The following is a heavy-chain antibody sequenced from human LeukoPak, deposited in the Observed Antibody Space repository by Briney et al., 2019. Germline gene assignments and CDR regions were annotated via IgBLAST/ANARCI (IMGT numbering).Heavy chain of an antibody. CDR2: ISWNSGSI. D-gene: IGHD3-16*01. V-gene: IGHV3-9*01. CDR3: AKDRRVASGTSGGGFDY. Sequence: PGGSLRLSCAASGFTFDDYAMHWVRQAPGKGLEWVSGISWNSGSIGYADSVKGRFTISRDNAKNSLYLQMNSLRAEDTALYYCAKDRRVASGTSGGGFDYWGQGTLVTVSS. J-gene: IGHJ4*02. CDR1: GFTFDDYA.